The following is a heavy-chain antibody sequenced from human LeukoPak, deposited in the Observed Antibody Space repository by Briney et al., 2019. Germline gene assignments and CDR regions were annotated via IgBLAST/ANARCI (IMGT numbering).Heavy chain of an antibody. CDR1: GFTFSSYG. CDR2: IWYDGSNK. V-gene: IGHV3-33*06. J-gene: IGHJ4*02. Sequence: GGSLRLSCAASGFTFSSYGMHWVRQAPGKGLEWVAVIWYDGSNKYYADSVKGRFTISRDNSKNTLYLQMNSLRAEDTAVYYCAKDQGSQYYYDSSGYDYFGYWGQGTLVTVSS. CDR3: AKDQGSQYYYDSSGYDYFGY. D-gene: IGHD3-22*01.